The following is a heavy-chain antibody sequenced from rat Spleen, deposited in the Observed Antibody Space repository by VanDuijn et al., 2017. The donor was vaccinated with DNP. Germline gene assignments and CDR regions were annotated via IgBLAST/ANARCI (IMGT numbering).Heavy chain of an antibody. D-gene: IGHD1-9*01. CDR2: INSAGST. Sequence: EVQLQESGPGLVKPSQSLSLTCSVTGYSITSSYRWNWIRKFPGNKLEWMGYINSAGSTNYNPSLKSRISITRDTSKNQFFLQVNSVTTEDTATYYCARSPTTGITLFDYWGQGVMVTVSS. CDR3: ARSPTTGITLFDY. CDR1: GYSITSSYR. V-gene: IGHV3-3*01. J-gene: IGHJ2*01.